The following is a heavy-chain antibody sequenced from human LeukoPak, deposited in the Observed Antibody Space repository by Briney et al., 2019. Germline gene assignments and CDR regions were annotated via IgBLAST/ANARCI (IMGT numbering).Heavy chain of an antibody. CDR2: INHSGSS. D-gene: IGHD3-10*01. CDR1: SGSFSDYY. J-gene: IGHJ4*02. Sequence: SETVSLTCAVYSGSFSDYYWMWLRQPPGRGREGIGEINHSGSSNYNPFLKSRVTISVDKSKNHFSLKLSSVPAADTAHYYCARSRVPGSGSYMWGQGSLVTVSS. CDR3: ARSRVPGSGSYM. V-gene: IGHV4-34*01.